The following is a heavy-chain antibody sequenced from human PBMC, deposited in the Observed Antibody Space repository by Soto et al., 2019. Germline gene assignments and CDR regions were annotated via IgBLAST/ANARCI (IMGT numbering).Heavy chain of an antibody. D-gene: IGHD6-13*01. CDR2: MNPNSGHT. V-gene: IGHV1-8*01. Sequence: GASVKVSCKASGYTFTSFDINWLRQATGQGLEWMGWMNPNSGHTGYAQKFQGRVTMTRDTSISTAYMELSSLRYEDTAVYYCARDPRFELSSSWSNYYYYGMDVWGQGTTVTVSS. J-gene: IGHJ6*02. CDR1: GYTFTSFD. CDR3: ARDPRFELSSSWSNYYYYGMDV.